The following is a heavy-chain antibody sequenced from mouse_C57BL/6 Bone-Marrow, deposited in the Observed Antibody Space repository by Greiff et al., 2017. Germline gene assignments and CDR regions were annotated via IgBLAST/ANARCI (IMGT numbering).Heavy chain of an antibody. CDR2: ISNGGGST. CDR3: ARQGYGNFWFAY. J-gene: IGHJ3*01. CDR1: GFTFSDYS. V-gene: IGHV5-12*01. D-gene: IGHD2-1*01. Sequence: EVNVVESGGGLVQPGGSLKLSCAASGFTFSDYSMYWVRQTPEKRLEWVAYISNGGGSTYYPDTVKGRFTISRDNAKNTLYLQMSLLKSEDTAMYYCARQGYGNFWFAYWGQGTLVTVSA.